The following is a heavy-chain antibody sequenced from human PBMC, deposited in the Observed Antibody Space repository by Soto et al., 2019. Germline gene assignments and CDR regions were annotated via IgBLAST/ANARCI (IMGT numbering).Heavy chain of an antibody. CDR1: GGSISSGAYY. Sequence: QVQLQESGPGLVKPSQTLSLTCTVSGGSISSGAYYWTWIRQHPGKGLEWIGYIFNSGRTYYNPSLKSRVNISVDASKNQFSLNLVSVTAADTAVYYCASREPAAMAGCLDYLGQGTLVTVSS. V-gene: IGHV4-31*03. CDR3: ASREPAAMAGCLDY. D-gene: IGHD2-2*01. J-gene: IGHJ4*02. CDR2: IFNSGRT.